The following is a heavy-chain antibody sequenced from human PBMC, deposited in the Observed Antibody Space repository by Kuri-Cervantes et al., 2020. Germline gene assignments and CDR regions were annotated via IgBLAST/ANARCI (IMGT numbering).Heavy chain of an antibody. J-gene: IGHJ4*02. CDR3: ARERYYDSSGYYQEDY. D-gene: IGHD3-22*01. CDR1: GGTFSSYA. V-gene: IGHV1-69*05. Sequence: SVKVSCKASGGTFSSYAISWVRQAPGQGLEWMGGIIPIFGTANYAQKFQGRVTITTDESASTAYMELSSLRSEDTAVYYCARERYYDSSGYYQEDYWGQGTLVTVSS. CDR2: IIPIFGTA.